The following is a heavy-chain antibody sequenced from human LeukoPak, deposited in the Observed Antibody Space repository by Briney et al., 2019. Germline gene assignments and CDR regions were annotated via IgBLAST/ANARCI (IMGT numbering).Heavy chain of an antibody. Sequence: ASVKVSCKASGYTFTSYGISWVRQAPGQGLEWMGWISAYNGNTNYAQKLPGRVTMTTDTSTSTAYMELRSLRSDDTAVYYCARGVVVVPDPPRYYYYMDVWGKGTTVTVSS. V-gene: IGHV1-18*01. CDR1: GYTFTSYG. D-gene: IGHD2-2*01. CDR3: ARGVVVVPDPPRYYYYMDV. J-gene: IGHJ6*03. CDR2: ISAYNGNT.